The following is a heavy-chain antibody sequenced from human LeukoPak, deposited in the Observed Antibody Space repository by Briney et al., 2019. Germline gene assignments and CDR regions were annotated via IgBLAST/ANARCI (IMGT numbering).Heavy chain of an antibody. J-gene: IGHJ4*02. D-gene: IGHD1-26*01. Sequence: SVKVSCKASGGTFSSYAVSWVRQAPGQGLDWMGRIIPIFGTANYAQNFQDRVTITADKSTSTAYMELSSLRSEDTAVYYCARTDSGSFSFDYWGQGTLVTVSS. V-gene: IGHV1-69*06. CDR3: ARTDSGSFSFDY. CDR1: GGTFSSYA. CDR2: IIPIFGTA.